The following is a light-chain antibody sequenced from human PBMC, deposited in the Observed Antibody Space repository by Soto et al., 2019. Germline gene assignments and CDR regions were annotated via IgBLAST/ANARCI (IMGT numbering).Light chain of an antibody. Sequence: DIQMTQSPSSLSASVGDRVTITCRASQTIGIYLNWYQQKPGKAPKLLIYGVSNLQSGVPSRFSGSGSGTDLTLNISSLQPEDFADYYCQQSYRTPPTFGQGTKVEIK. CDR3: QQSYRTPPT. CDR1: QTIGIY. CDR2: GVS. V-gene: IGKV1-39*01. J-gene: IGKJ2*01.